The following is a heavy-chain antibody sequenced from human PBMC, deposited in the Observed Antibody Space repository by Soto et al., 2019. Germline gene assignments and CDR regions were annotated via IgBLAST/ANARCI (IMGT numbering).Heavy chain of an antibody. Sequence: PGGSLRLSCAASGFTVSSNYMSWVRQAPGKGLEWVSVIYSGGSTYYADSVKGRFTISRDNSKNTLYLQMNSLRAEDTAVYYCATEAAAGTSGAFDIWGQGTMVTVSS. J-gene: IGHJ3*02. CDR2: IYSGGST. CDR3: ATEAAAGTSGAFDI. V-gene: IGHV3-66*01. D-gene: IGHD6-13*01. CDR1: GFTVSSNY.